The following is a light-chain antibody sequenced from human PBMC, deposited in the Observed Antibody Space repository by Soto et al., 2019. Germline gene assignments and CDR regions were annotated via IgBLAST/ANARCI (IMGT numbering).Light chain of an antibody. V-gene: IGKV1-5*03. CDR1: QSISSW. CDR2: KAS. Sequence: DIQMTQSPSTLSASVGDRVTITCRASQSISSWLAWYQQKPGKAPKLPIYKASSLESGVPSRFSGSGSGTEFTLTISSLQPDDFATYYCQQYNSYPWTFGQGTKVDSK. CDR3: QQYNSYPWT. J-gene: IGKJ1*01.